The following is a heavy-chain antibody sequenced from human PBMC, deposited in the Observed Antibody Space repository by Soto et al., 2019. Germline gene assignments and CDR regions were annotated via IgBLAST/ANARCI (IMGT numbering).Heavy chain of an antibody. D-gene: IGHD3-22*01. CDR1: GFTFSSYA. J-gene: IGHJ4*02. CDR2: ISYDGSNK. Sequence: QVQLVESGGGVVQPGRSLRLSCAASGFTFSSYAMHWVRQAPGKGLEWVAVISYDGSNKYYADSVKGRFTISRDNSKNTLYLQMNGLRAEDTAVYYCAREGLAVVITDYFDYWGQGTLVTVSS. CDR3: AREGLAVVITDYFDY. V-gene: IGHV3-30-3*01.